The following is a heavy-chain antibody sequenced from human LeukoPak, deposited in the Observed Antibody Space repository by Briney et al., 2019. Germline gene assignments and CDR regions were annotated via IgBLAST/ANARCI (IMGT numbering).Heavy chain of an antibody. CDR1: GGSISSGSYY. D-gene: IGHD5-24*01. CDR2: IYTSGST. J-gene: IGHJ3*02. Sequence: SQTLSLTCTVSGGSISSGSYYWSWIRQPAGKGLEWIGRIYTSGSTNYNPSLKSRVTISVDTSKNQFSLKLSSVTAADTAVYYCARDERWLQRSHAFDIWGQGTMVTVSS. CDR3: ARDERWLQRSHAFDI. V-gene: IGHV4-61*02.